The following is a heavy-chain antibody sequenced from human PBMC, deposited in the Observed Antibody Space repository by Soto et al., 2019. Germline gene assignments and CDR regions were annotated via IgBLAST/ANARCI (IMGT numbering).Heavy chain of an antibody. D-gene: IGHD6-13*01. J-gene: IGHJ6*02. CDR1: GGSVSSGSYY. Sequence: ETLSLTCTVSGGSVSSGSYYWSWIRQPPGKGLEWIGYIYYSGSTNYNPSLKSRVTISVDTSKNQFSLKLSSVTAADTAVYYCARQQLVSHYYYYGMEVWGQGTTVTVSS. CDR2: IYYSGST. V-gene: IGHV4-61*01. CDR3: ARQQLVSHYYYYGMEV.